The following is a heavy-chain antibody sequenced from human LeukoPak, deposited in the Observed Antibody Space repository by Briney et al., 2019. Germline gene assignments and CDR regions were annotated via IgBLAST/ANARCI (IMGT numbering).Heavy chain of an antibody. V-gene: IGHV1-8*01. D-gene: IGHD3-10*01. CDR3: ARGPPVLLWFGSHRITYYYYGMDV. CDR1: GYTFTSYD. CDR2: MNPSSGNT. Sequence: GASVKVSCKASGYTFTSYDINWVRQATGQGLEWMGWMNPSSGNTGYAQKFQGRVTMTRNTSISTAYMELSSLRSEDTAVYYCARGPPVLLWFGSHRITYYYYGMDVWGQGTTVTVSS. J-gene: IGHJ6*02.